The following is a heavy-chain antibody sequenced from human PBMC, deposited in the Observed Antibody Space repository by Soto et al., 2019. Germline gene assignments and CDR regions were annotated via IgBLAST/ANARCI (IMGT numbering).Heavy chain of an antibody. CDR2: IIPIFGTA. CDR3: ARDRHIVVVNAKGDYYYGLDV. V-gene: IGHV1-69*13. Sequence: SVKVSCKASGGTFSSYAISWVRQAPGQGLEWMGGIIPIFGTANYAQKFQGRVTITADESTSTAYMELSSLRSEDTAVYYCARDRHIVVVNAKGDYYYGLDVWSQGTTVTFSS. D-gene: IGHD2-21*01. J-gene: IGHJ6*02. CDR1: GGTFSSYA.